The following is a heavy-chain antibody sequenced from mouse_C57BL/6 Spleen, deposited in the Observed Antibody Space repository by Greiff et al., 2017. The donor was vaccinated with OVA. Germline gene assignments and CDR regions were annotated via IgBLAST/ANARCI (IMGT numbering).Heavy chain of an antibody. Sequence: QVQLQQPGAELVMPGASVKLSCKASGYTFTSYWMHWVKQRPGQGLEWIGEIDPSDSYTNYNQKFKGKSTLTVDKSSSTAYMQLSSLTSEDSAVYYCARSLCGSSRGTMGMDYWGQGTSVTVSS. CDR2: IDPSDSYT. CDR1: GYTFTSYW. V-gene: IGHV1-69*01. CDR3: ARSLCGSSRGTMGMDY. D-gene: IGHD1-1*01. J-gene: IGHJ4*01.